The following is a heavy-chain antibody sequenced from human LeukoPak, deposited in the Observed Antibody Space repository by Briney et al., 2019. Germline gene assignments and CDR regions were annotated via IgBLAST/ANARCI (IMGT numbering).Heavy chain of an antibody. Sequence: VASVKVSFKASGYTFTGYYMHWVRQAPGQGLEWMGWINPNSGGTNYAQKFQGRVTMTRDTSISTAYMELSSLRSDDTAVYYCATPRSDHDIRAYYFDYWGQGTLVTVSS. CDR3: ATPRSDHDIRAYYFDY. CDR2: INPNSGGT. J-gene: IGHJ4*02. D-gene: IGHD3-9*01. CDR1: GYTFTGYY. V-gene: IGHV1-2*02.